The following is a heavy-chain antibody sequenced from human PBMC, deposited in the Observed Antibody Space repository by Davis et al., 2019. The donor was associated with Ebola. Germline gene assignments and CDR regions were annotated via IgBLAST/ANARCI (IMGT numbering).Heavy chain of an antibody. CDR1: GGSFSGYY. Sequence: PSETLSLTCAVYGGSFSGYYWSWIRQPPGQGLEWIGEINHSGSTNYNPSLKSRVTISVDTSKNQFSLKLSSVTAADTAVYYCARPLGYCSSTSCYRFYYGMDVWGQGTTVTVSS. CDR2: INHSGST. V-gene: IGHV4-34*01. D-gene: IGHD2-2*01. CDR3: ARPLGYCSSTSCYRFYYGMDV. J-gene: IGHJ6*02.